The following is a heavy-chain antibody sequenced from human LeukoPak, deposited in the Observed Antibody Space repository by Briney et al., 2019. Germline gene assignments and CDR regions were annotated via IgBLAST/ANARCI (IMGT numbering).Heavy chain of an antibody. Sequence: TGGSLRLSCAASGFPFSSYAMHWVRQAPGKGLMWVSHVSSDGSRTYADSVKGRFTVSRDNNKDMVYLQMSSLRAEDTAVYYCATDGAYGLTHWGQGTLVTVSS. CDR2: VSSDGSR. D-gene: IGHD3-16*01. CDR1: GFPFSSYA. CDR3: ATDGAYGLTH. V-gene: IGHV3-74*01. J-gene: IGHJ4*02.